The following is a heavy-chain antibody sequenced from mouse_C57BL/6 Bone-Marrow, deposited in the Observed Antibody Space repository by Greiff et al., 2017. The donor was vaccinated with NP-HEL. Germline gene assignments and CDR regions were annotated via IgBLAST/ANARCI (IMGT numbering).Heavy chain of an antibody. Sequence: VQLKESGPGLVKPSQSLSLTCSVTGYSITSGYYWNWIRQFPGNKLEWMGYISYDGSNNYNPSLKNRISITRDTSKNQFFLKLNSVTTEDTATYYCARGVTTVVRFDYWGQGTTLTVSS. CDR1: GYSITSGYY. V-gene: IGHV3-6*01. D-gene: IGHD1-1*01. CDR2: ISYDGSN. CDR3: ARGVTTVVRFDY. J-gene: IGHJ2*01.